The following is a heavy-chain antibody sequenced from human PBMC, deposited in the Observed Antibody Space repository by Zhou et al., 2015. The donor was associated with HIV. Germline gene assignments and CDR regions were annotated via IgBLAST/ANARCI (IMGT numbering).Heavy chain of an antibody. J-gene: IGHJ4*02. CDR3: TRGRWEVPDAY. CDR1: GGTFSSYG. V-gene: IGHV1-69*06. CDR2: IIPIFGTT. D-gene: IGHD1-26*01. Sequence: QVQLVQSGAEVKKPGSSVKVSCKASGGTFSSYGISWVRQAPGQGLEWMGGIIPIFGTTNYAQTFQGRLTITADKSTSTAYMELSSLRSEDTAIYYCTRGRWEVPDAYWGQGSLVTVSP.